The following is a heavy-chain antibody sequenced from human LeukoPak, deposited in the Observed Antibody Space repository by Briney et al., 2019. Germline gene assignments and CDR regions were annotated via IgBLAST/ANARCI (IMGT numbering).Heavy chain of an antibody. Sequence: ASVKVSCEASGYIFTDFYIHWVRRTAGQGLEWIGCINPNNGGTTYAQRFQGRVSMTRDTSITTAYMQLTRLRSDDTAVYYCSKGLLPMRNWFDPWGLGTVVTVSS. CDR3: SKGLLPMRNWFDP. CDR2: INPNNGGT. CDR1: GYIFTDFY. D-gene: IGHD2-15*01. J-gene: IGHJ5*02. V-gene: IGHV1-2*02.